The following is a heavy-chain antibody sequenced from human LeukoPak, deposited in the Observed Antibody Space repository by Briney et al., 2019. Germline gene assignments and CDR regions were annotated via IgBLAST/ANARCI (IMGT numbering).Heavy chain of an antibody. CDR2: IIPIFGTA. Sequence: ASVKVSCKASGGTFSSYAISWVRQAPGQGLEWMGGIIPIFGTANYAQKFQGRVTITADKSTSTAYMELSSLRSEDTAVYYCASTDTAMVLGIGWFDYWGQGTLVTVSS. CDR1: GGTFSSYA. D-gene: IGHD5-18*01. V-gene: IGHV1-69*06. CDR3: ASTDTAMVLGIGWFDY. J-gene: IGHJ4*02.